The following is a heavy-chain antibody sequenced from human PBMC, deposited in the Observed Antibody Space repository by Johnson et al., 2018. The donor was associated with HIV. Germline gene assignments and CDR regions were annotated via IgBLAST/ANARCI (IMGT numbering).Heavy chain of an antibody. CDR2: IYRGGST. D-gene: IGHD2-15*01. CDR1: AFTVSSQH. V-gene: IGHV3-66*01. Sequence: VQLVESVGGLVQPGGSLRLSCAASAFTVSSQHMTWVRQAPGKGLEWVSEIYRGGSTYYADAVKGRFTISRDNSKNTLYLQRNSLRAEDTAVYYCATEMVAALDAFDIWGQGTMVTVSS. J-gene: IGHJ3*02. CDR3: ATEMVAALDAFDI.